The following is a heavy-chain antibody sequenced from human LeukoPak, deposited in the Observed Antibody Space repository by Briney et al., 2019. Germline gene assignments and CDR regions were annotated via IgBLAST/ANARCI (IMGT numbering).Heavy chain of an antibody. CDR1: GGSISSSTYY. V-gene: IGHV4-39*01. CDR2: IYYSGYT. D-gene: IGHD6-19*01. J-gene: IGHJ4*02. Sequence: SETLSLTCTVSGGSISSSTYYWGWIRQPPGKGLEWIGSIYYSGYTYYNPSLESRVTISVDTSKNQFSLKLSSVTAADTAVYYCARVGDSSGWYGQEGFDYWGQGTLVTVSS. CDR3: ARVGDSSGWYGQEGFDY.